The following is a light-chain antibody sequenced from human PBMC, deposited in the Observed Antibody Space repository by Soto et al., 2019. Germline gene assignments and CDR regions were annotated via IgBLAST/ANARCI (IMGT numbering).Light chain of an antibody. CDR2: DAS. J-gene: IGKJ4*01. V-gene: IGKV3-11*01. CDR3: QQRSIWPPLT. Sequence: EIVLTQSPATLSLSPGERATLSCRASQSVNNYLAWYQQKPGQAPRLLSYDASNRATGIPARFSGSGSGTDFTLTISSREPEDFAVYYCQQRSIWPPLTFGGGTKVEIK. CDR1: QSVNNY.